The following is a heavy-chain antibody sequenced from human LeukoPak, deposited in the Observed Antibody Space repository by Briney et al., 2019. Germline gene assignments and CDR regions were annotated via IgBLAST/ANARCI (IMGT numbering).Heavy chain of an antibody. J-gene: IGHJ4*02. V-gene: IGHV3-9*01. CDR1: GFTFDDYA. D-gene: IGHD6-13*01. CDR2: ISWNSGSI. CDR3: AKVKFVAAAGSPFDY. Sequence: GRSLRLSCAASGFTFDDYATHWVRQAPGKGLEWVSGISWNSGSIGYADSVKGRFTISRDNAKNSLYLQMNSLRAEDTALYYCAKVKFVAAAGSPFDYWGQGTLVTVSS.